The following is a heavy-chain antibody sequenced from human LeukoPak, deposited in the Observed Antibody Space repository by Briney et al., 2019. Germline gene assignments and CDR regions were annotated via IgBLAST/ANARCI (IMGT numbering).Heavy chain of an antibody. CDR1: GYTFTSYY. J-gene: IGHJ4*02. D-gene: IGHD3-22*01. Sequence: GASVKVSCKASGYTFTSYYMHWVRQAPGQGLEWMGIINPSGGSTSYAQKFQGRVTMTRDTSTGTVYMELSSLRSEDTAVYYCATSMIVVVKLDYWGQGTLVTVSS. CDR2: INPSGGST. CDR3: ATSMIVVVKLDY. V-gene: IGHV1-46*01.